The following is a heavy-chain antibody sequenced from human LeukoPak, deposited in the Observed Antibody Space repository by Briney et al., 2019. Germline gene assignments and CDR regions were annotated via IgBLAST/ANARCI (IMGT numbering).Heavy chain of an antibody. CDR3: ARARPSMWIDY. CDR1: GFTFSSYA. CDR2: ISYDGSDK. D-gene: IGHD5-12*01. V-gene: IGHV3-30*04. Sequence: GRSLRLSCAVSGFTFSSYAMYWVRQAPGKGLEWVAVISYDGSDKFYADFVKGRFTISRDSSKNTLYLQMNSLRPEDTAVYYCARARPSMWIDYWGQGTLVTVSS. J-gene: IGHJ4*02.